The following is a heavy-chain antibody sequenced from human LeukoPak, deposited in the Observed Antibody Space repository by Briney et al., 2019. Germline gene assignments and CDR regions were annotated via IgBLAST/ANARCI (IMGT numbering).Heavy chain of an antibody. V-gene: IGHV4-39*07. CDR3: ARGPAGGYYYYYYMDV. CDR2: IYYTGTT. CDR1: GGSITSSSYH. Sequence: PSETLSLTCTVSGGSITSSSYHWGWIRQPPGKGLEWIGSIYYTGTTYYNPSLKSRVSIFVDTSKNQFSLKLSSVTAADTAVYYCARGPAGGYYYYYYMDVWGKGTTVTISS. D-gene: IGHD3-16*01. J-gene: IGHJ6*03.